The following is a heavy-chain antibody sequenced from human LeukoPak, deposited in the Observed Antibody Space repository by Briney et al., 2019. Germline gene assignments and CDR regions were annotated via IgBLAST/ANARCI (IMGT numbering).Heavy chain of an antibody. CDR2: IYSGGNT. V-gene: IGHV3-66*04. CDR1: GFTFSSNC. Sequence: GGSLRLSCAASGFTFSSNCMNWVRQAPGKGLEWVSIIYSGGNTYYADSVKGRFTISRDSSKNTLYLQMNGLRADDTAVYYCARQQDTTNPGYWGQGTLVTVSS. D-gene: IGHD5-18*01. CDR3: ARQQDTTNPGY. J-gene: IGHJ4*02.